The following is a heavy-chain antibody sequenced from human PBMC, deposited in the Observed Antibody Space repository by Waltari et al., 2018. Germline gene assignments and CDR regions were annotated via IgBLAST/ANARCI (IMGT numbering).Heavy chain of an antibody. CDR2: ISSGSGSI. J-gene: IGHJ4*02. Sequence: EVQLVESGGGLVQSGGALRLPCAASGSTFSTDNVRWVRRAPGKGLEWLSYISSGSGSIYYADSVKGRFTISRDNARNSLYLQMNNLRAEDTAVYYCATRGGISNWGLDYWGQGTLVTVSS. V-gene: IGHV3-48*04. CDR3: ATRGGISNWGLDY. D-gene: IGHD7-27*01. CDR1: GSTFSTDN.